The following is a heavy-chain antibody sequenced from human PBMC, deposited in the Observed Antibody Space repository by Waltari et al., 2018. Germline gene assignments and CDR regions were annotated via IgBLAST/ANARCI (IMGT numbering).Heavy chain of an antibody. CDR3: ARVVGSTISGENFDV. CDR1: GYFISSGFY. Sequence: QVQLQESGPGLVKPSETLSLTCDVSGYFISSGFYWGWIRQPPGKGLEWIGNIYHNGLTYYNPSLKSRVTISRDMSKNQFSLKLTSVTAADTAFCYCARVVGSTISGENFDVWGHGTMVTVSS. D-gene: IGHD1-26*01. J-gene: IGHJ3*01. V-gene: IGHV4-38-2*01. CDR2: IYHNGLT.